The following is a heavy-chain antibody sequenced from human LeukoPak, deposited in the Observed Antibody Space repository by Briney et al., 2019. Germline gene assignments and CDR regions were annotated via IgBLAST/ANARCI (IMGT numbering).Heavy chain of an antibody. Sequence: SETLSLTCAVYGGSFSGYYWSWIRQPPGKGLEWIGEINHSGSTNYNPSLKSRVTISVDTSKNQFSLKLGSVTAADTAVYYCARGTVVDYWGQGTLVTVSS. V-gene: IGHV4-34*01. CDR2: INHSGST. J-gene: IGHJ4*02. D-gene: IGHD4-23*01. CDR3: ARGTVVDY. CDR1: GGSFSGYY.